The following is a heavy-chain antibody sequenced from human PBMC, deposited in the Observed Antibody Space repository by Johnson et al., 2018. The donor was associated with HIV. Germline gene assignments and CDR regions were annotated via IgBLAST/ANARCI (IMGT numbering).Heavy chain of an antibody. CDR1: GFTFSNYA. J-gene: IGHJ3*02. Sequence: QVQLVESGGGLVKPGGSLRLSCAASGFTFSNYAMHWVRQAPGRGLEWVAVISYDGTDKYYADSVRGRFTISRDNSKNTLYLQMNSLRAEDTAVYYCARATTPHDAFDIWGQGTMVTVSS. D-gene: IGHD1-1*01. CDR2: ISYDGTDK. CDR3: ARATTPHDAFDI. V-gene: IGHV3-30*04.